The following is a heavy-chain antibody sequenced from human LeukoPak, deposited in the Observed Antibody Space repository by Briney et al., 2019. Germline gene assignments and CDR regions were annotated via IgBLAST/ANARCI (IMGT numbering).Heavy chain of an antibody. CDR3: ARDQAMVRGVINYYYYMDV. CDR2: IYYSGST. V-gene: IGHV4-34*01. D-gene: IGHD3-10*01. Sequence: SETLSLTCAVYGGSFSGYYWSWIRQPPGKGLEWIGSIYYSGSTYYNPSLKSRVTISVDTSKNQFSLKLSSVTAADTAVYYCARDQAMVRGVINYYYYMDVWGKGTTVTVSS. J-gene: IGHJ6*03. CDR1: GGSFSGYY.